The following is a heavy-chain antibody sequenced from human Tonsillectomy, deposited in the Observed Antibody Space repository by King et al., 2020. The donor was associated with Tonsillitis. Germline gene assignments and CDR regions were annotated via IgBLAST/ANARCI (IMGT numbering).Heavy chain of an antibody. V-gene: IGHV3-7*03. CDR1: GFTFSSYW. CDR2: IKQDGSVK. Sequence: EVQLVESGGGLVQPGGSLRLSCAASGFTFSSYWMSWVRQAPGKGLEWVANIKQDGSVKYYVDSVKGRFTISRDNAKNSLYLQMNSLRAEDTAVYFCARCRYDFWSDGYYTGYVYYMDVWGKGTTVTVSS. D-gene: IGHD3-3*01. J-gene: IGHJ6*03. CDR3: ARCRYDFWSDGYYTGYVYYMDV.